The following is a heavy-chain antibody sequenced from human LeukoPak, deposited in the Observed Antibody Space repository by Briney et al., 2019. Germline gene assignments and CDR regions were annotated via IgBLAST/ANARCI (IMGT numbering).Heavy chain of an antibody. J-gene: IGHJ4*02. V-gene: IGHV4-59*01. CDR3: ARDGGDPYCSSTSCYMGLDY. D-gene: IGHD2-2*02. Sequence: SETLSLTCTVSGGSISSYCWSWIRQPPRKGLEWIGYIYYSGSTNYNPSLKTGVTISVDTSKNQFSLKLSSVTAADTAVYYCARDGGDPYCSSTSCYMGLDYWGQGTLVTVSS. CDR1: GGSISSYC. CDR2: IYYSGST.